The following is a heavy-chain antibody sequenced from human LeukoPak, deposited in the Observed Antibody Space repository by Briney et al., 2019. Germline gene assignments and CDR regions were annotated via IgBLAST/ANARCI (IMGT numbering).Heavy chain of an antibody. CDR1: GFTFSSYW. J-gene: IGHJ4*02. CDR3: AKKGATTGDFDY. CDR2: ISGSGGDT. Sequence: GGSLRLSCAASGFTFSSYWMTWVRQAPGKGPEWVSAISGSGGDTYYADSVKGRFTISRDNSKNTLYLQMNSLRAEDTAVYYCAKKGATTGDFDYWGQGTLVTVSS. V-gene: IGHV3-23*01. D-gene: IGHD1-26*01.